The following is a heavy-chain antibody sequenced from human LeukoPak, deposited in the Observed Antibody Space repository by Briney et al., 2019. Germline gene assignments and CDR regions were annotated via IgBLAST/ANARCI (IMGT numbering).Heavy chain of an antibody. Sequence: PGGSLRLPCAASGFTFISYGMHWVRQAPGKGLEWMASISYDESDKYYGDSVKGRFTISRDNSKNTLYLQMDSLRLEDTAVYYCAKEPVSGSRSPFDYWGQGTQVTVSS. CDR3: AKEPVSGSRSPFDY. V-gene: IGHV3-30*18. J-gene: IGHJ4*02. D-gene: IGHD1-26*01. CDR1: GFTFISYG. CDR2: ISYDESDK.